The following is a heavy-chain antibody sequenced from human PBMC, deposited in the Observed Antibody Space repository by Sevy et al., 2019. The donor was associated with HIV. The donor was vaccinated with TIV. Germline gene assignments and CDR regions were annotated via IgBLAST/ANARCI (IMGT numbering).Heavy chain of an antibody. D-gene: IGHD5-18*01. V-gene: IGHV3-30-3*01. CDR1: GFTFSSYA. CDR3: SCVEMVTIKLIPTSFDN. Sequence: GGSLRLSCAASGFTFSSYAMHWVRQAPGKGLEWVAVISYDGSNKYYADSVKGRFTISRDNSKNTLYLQMNSLRAEDTAVYYCSCVEMVTIKLIPTSFDNWGQGTMVTVSS. CDR2: ISYDGSNK. J-gene: IGHJ3*02.